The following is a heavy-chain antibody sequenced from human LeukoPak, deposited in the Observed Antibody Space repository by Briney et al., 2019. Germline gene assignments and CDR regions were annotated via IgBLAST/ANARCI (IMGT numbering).Heavy chain of an antibody. J-gene: IGHJ4*02. CDR2: IYYSGSP. D-gene: IGHD2-15*01. CDR3: ARTDGSPYCSGGSCYSAEFDY. CDR1: GGSINSGAYY. Sequence: PSETLSLTCTVSGGSINSGAYYWTWIRQHPGKGLEWIGHIYYSGSPYYNPSLKSRVSMSVDTSKNQFSLKLSSVTAADTAVYYCARTDGSPYCSGGSCYSAEFDYWGQGTLVTVSS. V-gene: IGHV4-31*03.